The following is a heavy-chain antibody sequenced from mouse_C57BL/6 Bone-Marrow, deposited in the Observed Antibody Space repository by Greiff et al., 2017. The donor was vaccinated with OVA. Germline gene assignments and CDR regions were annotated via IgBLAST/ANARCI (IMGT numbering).Heavy chain of an antibody. D-gene: IGHD2-14*01. CDR1: GYTFTSYW. Sequence: VQLQQSGTVLARPGASVKMSCKTSGYTFTSYWMHWVKQRPGQGLEWIGAIYPGNSDTSYNQKFKGKAKLTAVTSASTAYMELSSLTNEDSAVYYCARSRMGYNWYFDVWGTGTTVTVSS. J-gene: IGHJ1*03. CDR2: IYPGNSDT. V-gene: IGHV1-5*01. CDR3: ARSRMGYNWYFDV.